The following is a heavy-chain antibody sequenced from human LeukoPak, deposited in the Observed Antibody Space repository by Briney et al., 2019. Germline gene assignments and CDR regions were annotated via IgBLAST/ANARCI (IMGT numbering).Heavy chain of an antibody. D-gene: IGHD5-24*01. Sequence: TGGSLRLSCAASGFTVSSNYMNWVRQAPGKGLEWVSSISSSSSYIYYADSVKGRFTVSRDNAKNSLYLQMNSLRAEDTAVYYCAREGSGMATIEYFDYWGQGTLVTVSS. J-gene: IGHJ4*02. CDR1: GFTVSSNY. V-gene: IGHV3-21*01. CDR3: AREGSGMATIEYFDY. CDR2: ISSSSSYI.